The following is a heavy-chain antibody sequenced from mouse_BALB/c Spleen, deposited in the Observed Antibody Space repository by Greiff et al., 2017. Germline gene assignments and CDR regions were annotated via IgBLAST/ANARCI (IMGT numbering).Heavy chain of an antibody. CDR2: IWAGGST. CDR3: ARDGYGNYVGAMDY. CDR1: GFSLTSYG. J-gene: IGHJ4*01. D-gene: IGHD2-1*01. Sequence: VKLVESGPGLVAPSQSLSITCTVSGFSLTSYGVHWVRQPPGKGLEWLGVIWAGGSTNYNSALMSRLSISKDNSKSQVFLKMNSLQTDDTAMYYCARDGYGNYVGAMDYWGQGTSVTVSS. V-gene: IGHV2-9*02.